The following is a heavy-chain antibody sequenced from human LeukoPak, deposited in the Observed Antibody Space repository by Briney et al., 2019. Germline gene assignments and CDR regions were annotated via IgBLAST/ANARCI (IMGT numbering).Heavy chain of an antibody. CDR1: GGPFSGYY. D-gene: IGHD2-2*01. J-gene: IGHJ5*02. V-gene: IGHV4-34*01. Sequence: SETLSLTCAVYGGPFSGYYWSWIRQPPGKGLEWIGEINHSGSTNYNPSLKSRVTISVDTSKNQFSLKLSSVTAADTAVYYCARHIVVVPAAKGWFDPWGQGTLVTVSS. CDR3: ARHIVVVPAAKGWFDP. CDR2: INHSGST.